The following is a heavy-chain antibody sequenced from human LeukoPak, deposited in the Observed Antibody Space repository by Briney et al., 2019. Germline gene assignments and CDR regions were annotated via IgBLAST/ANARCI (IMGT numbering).Heavy chain of an antibody. CDR3: ARDQRAAAAGTWFDP. V-gene: IGHV1-2*02. CDR1: GYTFTGYY. CDR2: INPNSGGT. D-gene: IGHD6-13*01. J-gene: IGHJ5*02. Sequence: ASVKVSCKASGYTFTGYYMHWVRQAPGQGLEWMGWINPNSGGTNYAQTFQGRVTMTRDTSISTAYMELSRLRSDDTAVYYCARDQRAAAAGTWFDPWGQGTLVTVSS.